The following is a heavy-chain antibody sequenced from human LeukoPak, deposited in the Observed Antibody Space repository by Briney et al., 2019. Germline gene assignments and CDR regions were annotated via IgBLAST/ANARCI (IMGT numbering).Heavy chain of an antibody. CDR3: RGDSSGYYSDYGMDV. CDR1: GFTFGDYA. J-gene: IGHJ6*02. Sequence: GGSLRLSCTASGFTFGDYAMSWVRQAPGKGLEWVSFIRSKAYGGTTEYAASVKGRFTISRDDSKSIAYLQMNSLKTEDTAVYYCRGDSSGYYSDYGMDVWDQGTTVTVSS. CDR2: IRSKAYGGTT. V-gene: IGHV3-49*04. D-gene: IGHD3-22*01.